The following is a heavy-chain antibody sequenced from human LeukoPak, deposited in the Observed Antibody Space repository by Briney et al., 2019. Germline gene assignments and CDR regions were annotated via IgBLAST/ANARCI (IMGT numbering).Heavy chain of an antibody. D-gene: IGHD2-2*01. Sequence: GGSLRLSCAASGFTFSSYSMNWVRQAPVKGLEWVSSISSGSSSIFYADSVKGRFTISRDNAKNSLYLQMNSLRAEDTAVYYCARDRLSYHLLSGYMDVWGKGTTVTISS. CDR2: ISSGSSSI. V-gene: IGHV3-21*01. J-gene: IGHJ6*03. CDR1: GFTFSSYS. CDR3: ARDRLSYHLLSGYMDV.